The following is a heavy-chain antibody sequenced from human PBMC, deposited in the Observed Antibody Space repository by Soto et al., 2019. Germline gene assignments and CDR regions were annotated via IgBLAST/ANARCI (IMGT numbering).Heavy chain of an antibody. D-gene: IGHD3-16*01. V-gene: IGHV5-51*01. CDR2: IYPGDSDT. J-gene: IGHJ5*02. CDR3: ARRGQLGSSDAWFDP. CDR1: GYSFTSYW. Sequence: PEESLKISCRGSGYSFTSYWIGWVRQMPGQGLEWMGIIYPGDSDTRYSPSFQGQVTISADKSISTAYLQWSSLKASDTAMYYCARRGQLGSSDAWFDPWGQGTLVTVSS.